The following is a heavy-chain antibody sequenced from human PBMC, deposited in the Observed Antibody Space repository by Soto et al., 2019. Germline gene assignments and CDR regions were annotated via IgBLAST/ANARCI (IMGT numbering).Heavy chain of an antibody. J-gene: IGHJ4*02. Sequence: EVQLLESGGGLVQPGGSLRLSCAASGFSFRNYAMSGVRQAPGKGLEWISTLTGSSSNIYYADSVKGRFAISRDNSRNTLYLQMNSLTAEDTAVYYCANGRATYGLLTHDYWGQGTLVTVSS. D-gene: IGHD3-10*01. V-gene: IGHV3-23*01. CDR3: ANGRATYGLLTHDY. CDR1: GFSFRNYA. CDR2: LTGSSSNI.